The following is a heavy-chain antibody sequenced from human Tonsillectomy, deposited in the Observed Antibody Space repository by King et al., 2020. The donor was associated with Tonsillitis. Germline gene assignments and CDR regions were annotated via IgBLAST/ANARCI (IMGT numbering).Heavy chain of an antibody. V-gene: IGHV4-59*01. CDR2: IYYSGST. CDR3: ARGAYCGGDCRRNDAFDI. CDR1: GGSISSYY. J-gene: IGHJ3*02. D-gene: IGHD2-21*02. Sequence: VQLQESGPGLVKPSETLSLTCTVSGGSISSYYWSWIRQPPGKGLEWIGYIYYSGSTNYNPSLKSRVTISVDTSKNQFSLKLSSVTAADTAVFYCARGAYCGGDCRRNDAFDIWGQGTMVPVSS.